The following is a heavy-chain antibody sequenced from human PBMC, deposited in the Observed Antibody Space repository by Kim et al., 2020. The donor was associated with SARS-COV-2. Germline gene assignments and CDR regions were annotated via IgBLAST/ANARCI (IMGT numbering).Heavy chain of an antibody. CDR2: ISYDGSNK. CDR1: GFTFSSYA. Sequence: GGSLRLSCAASGFTFSSYAMHWVRQAPGKGLEWVAVISYDGSNKYYADSVKGRFTISRDNSKNTLYLQMNSLRAEDTAVYYCARRAAAPRLARYGMDVWG. J-gene: IGHJ6*01. D-gene: IGHD2-2*01. CDR3: ARRAAAPRLARYGMDV. V-gene: IGHV3-30-3*01.